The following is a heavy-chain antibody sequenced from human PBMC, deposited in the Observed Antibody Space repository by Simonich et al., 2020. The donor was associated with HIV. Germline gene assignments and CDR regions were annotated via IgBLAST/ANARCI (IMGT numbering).Heavy chain of an antibody. J-gene: IGHJ4*02. V-gene: IGHV1-2*02. CDR2: TNPNSGDT. D-gene: IGHD3-10*01. CDR1: GGTFSSYA. CDR3: ARGPFPNYYGSGSYWGGLDY. Sequence: QVQLVQSGAEVKKPGASVKVSCKASGGTFSSYAISWVRQAPGQGLEGMGWTNPNSGDTNYAQKFQGRVTMTRDTSISTAYMGLSRMKSDDTAVYYCARGPFPNYYGSGSYWGGLDYWGQGTPVTVSS.